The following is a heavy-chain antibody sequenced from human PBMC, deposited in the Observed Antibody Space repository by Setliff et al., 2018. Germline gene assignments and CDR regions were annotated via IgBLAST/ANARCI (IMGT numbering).Heavy chain of an antibody. CDR3: VRVPSNWGIDY. J-gene: IGHJ4*02. Sequence: GASVKVSCKASGYTFNNYFLHWVRQAPGQGLEWMGRFHPYSGHTNYAQNFQGRVTMTMDASITTVYMELSRLASDDTAVYYCVRVPSNWGIDYWGQGTLVTVSS. D-gene: IGHD7-27*01. CDR2: FHPYSGHT. CDR1: GYTFNNYF. V-gene: IGHV1-2*06.